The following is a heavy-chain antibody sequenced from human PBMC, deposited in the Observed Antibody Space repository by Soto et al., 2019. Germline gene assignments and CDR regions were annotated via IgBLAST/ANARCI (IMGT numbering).Heavy chain of an antibody. V-gene: IGHV3-15*01. D-gene: IGHD3-16*01. J-gene: IGHJ4*02. CDR1: GFTFSNAW. CDR3: TTGHYDYVWGSYRDY. Sequence: EVQLVESGGGLVKPGGSLRLSCAASGFTFSNAWMSWVRQAPGKGLEWVGRIKSKTDGGTTDYATPVKGRFTISRDDSKNTLYLQMNSLKTEDTAVYYCTTGHYDYVWGSYRDYWGQGTLVTVSS. CDR2: IKSKTDGGTT.